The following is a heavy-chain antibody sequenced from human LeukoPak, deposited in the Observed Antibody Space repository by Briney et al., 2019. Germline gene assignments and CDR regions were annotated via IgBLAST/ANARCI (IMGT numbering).Heavy chain of an antibody. CDR1: GFTFTSSA. CDR2: IVVGSGNT. V-gene: IGHV1-58*02. Sequence: ASVKVSCKASGFTFTSSAMQWVRQARGQRLEGIGWIVVGSGNTNYAQKFQERVTITRNMSTSTADMELSSLRSEDTAVYYCAAGRDRYFQHWGQGTLVTVSS. J-gene: IGHJ1*01. D-gene: IGHD1-26*01. CDR3: AAGRDRYFQH.